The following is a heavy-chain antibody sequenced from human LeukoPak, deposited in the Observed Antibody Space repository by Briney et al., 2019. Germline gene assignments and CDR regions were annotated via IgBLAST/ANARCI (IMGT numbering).Heavy chain of an antibody. V-gene: IGHV4-34*01. CDR1: GGSFNGYY. J-gene: IGHJ3*02. CDR2: INHSGST. CDR3: ARGPFDAFDI. Sequence: SETLSLTCAVYGGSFNGYYWSWIRQPPGKGLEWIGEINHSGSTNYNPSLKSRVTISVDTSKNQFSLKLSSVTAADTAVYYCARGPFDAFDIWGQGTMVTVSS.